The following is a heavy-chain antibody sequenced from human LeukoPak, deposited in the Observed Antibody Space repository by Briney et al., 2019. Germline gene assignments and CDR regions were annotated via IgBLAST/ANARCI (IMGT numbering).Heavy chain of an antibody. CDR3: ARDSDGGSPYYYDSSGYYYFDY. D-gene: IGHD3-22*01. J-gene: IGHJ4*02. CDR2: ISSSSSTI. V-gene: IGHV3-48*04. Sequence: PGGSLRLSCAASGFTFSSYSMNWVRQAPGKGLEWVSYISSSSSTIYYADSVKGRFTISRDNAKNSLYLQMNSLRAEDTAVYYCARDSDGGSPYYYDSSGYYYFDYWGQGTLVTVSS. CDR1: GFTFSSYS.